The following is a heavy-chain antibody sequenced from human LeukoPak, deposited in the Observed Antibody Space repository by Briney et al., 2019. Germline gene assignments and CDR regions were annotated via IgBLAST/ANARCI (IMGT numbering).Heavy chain of an antibody. D-gene: IGHD3-10*01. Sequence: PSETLSLTCTVSGASITGYYWSWIRQPPGKGLECIGYIYFSGSTNYNPSLNSRVALSVDSSKNQFSLKLSSVTAADTAVYYCARHVGTYFDYWGQGTLVTVSS. CDR1: GASITGYY. CDR3: ARHVGTYFDY. V-gene: IGHV4-59*08. CDR2: IYFSGST. J-gene: IGHJ4*02.